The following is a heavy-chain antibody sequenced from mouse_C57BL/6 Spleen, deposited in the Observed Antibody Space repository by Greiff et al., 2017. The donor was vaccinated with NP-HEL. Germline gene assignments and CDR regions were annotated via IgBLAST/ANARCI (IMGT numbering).Heavy chain of an antibody. J-gene: IGHJ4*01. CDR1: GYTFTSYW. CDR2: IHPSDSDT. Sequence: QVQLQQPGAELVKPGASVKVSCKASGYTFTSYWMHWVKQRPGQGLEWIGRIHPSDSDTNYNQKFKGKATLTVDKSSSTAYMQLSSLTSENSAVYYCAIWGTTVVRGYYAMDYWGQGTSVTVSS. V-gene: IGHV1-74*01. D-gene: IGHD1-1*01. CDR3: AIWGTTVVRGYYAMDY.